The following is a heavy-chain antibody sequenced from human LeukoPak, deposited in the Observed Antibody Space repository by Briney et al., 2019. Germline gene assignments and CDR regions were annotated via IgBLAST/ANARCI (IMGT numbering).Heavy chain of an antibody. CDR3: ARALGYCSSTSCYADGWFDP. D-gene: IGHD2-2*01. Sequence: GESLKISRKGSGYRFTSYWIGWVRQMPGKGLEWMGIIYPGDSDIRYSPSFQGQVTISADKSISTAYLQWSSLKASDTAIYYCARALGYCSSTSCYADGWFDPWGQGTLVTVSS. V-gene: IGHV5-51*01. CDR2: IYPGDSDI. J-gene: IGHJ5*02. CDR1: GYRFTSYW.